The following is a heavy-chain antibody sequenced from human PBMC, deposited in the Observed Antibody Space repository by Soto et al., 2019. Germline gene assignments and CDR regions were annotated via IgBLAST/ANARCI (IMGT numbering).Heavy chain of an antibody. Sequence: GASVNVSCKASGGTFSSYAISWVRQAPGQGLEWMGGIIPIFGTANYAQKFQGRVTITADESTSTAYMELSSLRSEDTAVYYCARHSSSKWLFPPFRYSYKCIDVCCPATTLS. J-gene: IGHJ6*02. CDR2: IIPIFGTA. D-gene: IGHD6-19*01. V-gene: IGHV1-69*13. CDR1: GGTFSSYA. CDR3: ARHSSSKWLFPPFRYSYKCIDV.